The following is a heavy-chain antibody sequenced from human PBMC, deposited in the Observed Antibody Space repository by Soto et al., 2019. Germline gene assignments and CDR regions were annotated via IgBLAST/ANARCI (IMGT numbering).Heavy chain of an antibody. CDR1: GYSFTSYW. Sequence: GESLKISCKGSGYSFTSYWISWVRQMPGKGLEWMGRIDPSDSYTNYSPSFQGHVTISADKSISTAYLQWSSLKASDTAMYYCARPYYDSSGYTHYYYYGMDVWGQGTTVTVSS. V-gene: IGHV5-10-1*01. CDR3: ARPYYDSSGYTHYYYYGMDV. CDR2: IDPSDSYT. J-gene: IGHJ6*02. D-gene: IGHD3-22*01.